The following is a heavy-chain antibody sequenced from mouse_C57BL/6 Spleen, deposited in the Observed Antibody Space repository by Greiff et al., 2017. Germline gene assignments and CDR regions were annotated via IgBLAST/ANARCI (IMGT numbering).Heavy chain of an antibody. CDR2: ISSGGSYT. D-gene: IGHD1-1*01. CDR1: GFTFSSYG. Sequence: EVKLVESGGDLVKPGGSLKLSCAASGFTFSSYGMSWVRQTPDKRLGWVATISSGGSYTYYPASVKVRVTIARDNAKNTLYLQMSSLKSEDTAMYYCARHATTVVEDWYFGGWGTGTTVTVSS. V-gene: IGHV5-6*02. J-gene: IGHJ1*03. CDR3: ARHATTVVEDWYFGG.